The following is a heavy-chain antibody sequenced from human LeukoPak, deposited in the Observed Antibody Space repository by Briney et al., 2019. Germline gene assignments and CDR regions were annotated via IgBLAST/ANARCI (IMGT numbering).Heavy chain of an antibody. D-gene: IGHD1-26*01. CDR3: ARDNYSGSRYFDH. Sequence: GGSLRLSCAASGFTFSTYSMNWVRQAPGKGLEWVSSISSSSSYIYYAESVKGRFTISRDNAKNSLYLQMNSLRAEDTAIYYCARDNYSGSRYFDHWGQGTLVTVSS. J-gene: IGHJ4*02. V-gene: IGHV3-21*01. CDR1: GFTFSTYS. CDR2: ISSSSSYI.